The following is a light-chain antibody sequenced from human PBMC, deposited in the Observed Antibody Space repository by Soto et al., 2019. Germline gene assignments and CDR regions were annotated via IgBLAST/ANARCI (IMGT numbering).Light chain of an antibody. J-gene: IGLJ1*01. CDR3: CSYAGFSSFV. Sequence: SALTQPPSASGSPGQSVTISCTGPKSDIGVYDFVSWYQHHPGKAPRLIIYEVVQRPSGVPDRFSGSKSGNTASLTISGLQAEDEADYYCCSYAGFSSFVFGTATKLTVL. CDR1: KSDIGVYDF. V-gene: IGLV2-8*01. CDR2: EVV.